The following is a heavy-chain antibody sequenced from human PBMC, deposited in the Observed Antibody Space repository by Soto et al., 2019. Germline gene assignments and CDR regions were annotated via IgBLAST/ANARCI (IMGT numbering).Heavy chain of an antibody. Sequence: SETLSLTCAVYGGSFSGYYWSWIRQPPGKGLEWIGEINHSGSTNYNPSLKSRVTISVDTSKNQFSLKLSSVTAADTAVYYCASSHKGNRVRDAFDIWGQGTMVTVSS. D-gene: IGHD4-4*01. CDR3: ASSHKGNRVRDAFDI. CDR2: INHSGST. CDR1: GGSFSGYY. V-gene: IGHV4-34*01. J-gene: IGHJ3*02.